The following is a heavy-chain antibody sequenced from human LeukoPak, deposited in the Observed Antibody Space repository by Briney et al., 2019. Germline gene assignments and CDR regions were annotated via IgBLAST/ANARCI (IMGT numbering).Heavy chain of an antibody. Sequence: QSGGSLRLSCAASGFTFSDYWMNWVRQAPGKGLEWVANIEQDGSEKYYVDSVKGRFTISRDNAKNSLYLQMNSLRAEDTAVYYCARQSLGYCSGGSCYTFDYWGQGTLVTVSS. CDR2: IEQDGSEK. V-gene: IGHV3-7*03. CDR3: ARQSLGYCSGGSCYTFDY. D-gene: IGHD2-15*01. J-gene: IGHJ4*02. CDR1: GFTFSDYW.